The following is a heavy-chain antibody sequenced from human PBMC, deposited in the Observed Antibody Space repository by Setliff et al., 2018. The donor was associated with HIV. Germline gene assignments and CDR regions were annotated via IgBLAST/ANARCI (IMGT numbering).Heavy chain of an antibody. V-gene: IGHV3-48*01. CDR1: GFTFTIYS. CDR2: ITSSSSTI. D-gene: IGHD6-25*01. Sequence: GGSLRLSCAASGFTFTIYSMDWVRLAPGKGLEWVSYITSSSSTIYYADSVKGRFTISRDDAKNSLYLQMNSLRAEDTAVYYCARGAATMASDLWGQGTMVTVSS. CDR3: ARGAATMASDL. J-gene: IGHJ3*01.